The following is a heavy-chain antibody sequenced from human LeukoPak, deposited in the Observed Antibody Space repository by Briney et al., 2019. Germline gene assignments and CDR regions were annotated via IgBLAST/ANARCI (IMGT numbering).Heavy chain of an antibody. D-gene: IGHD5-18*01. J-gene: IGHJ4*02. V-gene: IGHV1-3*01. CDR3: AREGYISTFDY. CDR2: INAGNGNT. Sequence: ASVTVSCTASGYTFTSYAMHWVRQAPGQRLEWMGWINAGNGNTKYSQKFQGRVTITRDTSASTAYMELSSLRSEDTAVYYCAREGYISTFDYWGQGTLVTVSS. CDR1: GYTFTSYA.